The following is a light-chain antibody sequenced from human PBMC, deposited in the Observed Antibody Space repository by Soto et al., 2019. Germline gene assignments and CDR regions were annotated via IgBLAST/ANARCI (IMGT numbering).Light chain of an antibody. CDR2: EVS. Sequence: QSALTQPASVSGSPGQPITISCTGTSSDVGGYNYVSWYQQHPGKAPKLMIYEVSNRPSGVSNRFSGSKSGNTASLTISGLQAEDEGDYHCSSYTSSTTLVFGGGTKLTVL. CDR1: SSDVGGYNY. V-gene: IGLV2-14*01. J-gene: IGLJ2*01. CDR3: SSYTSSTTLV.